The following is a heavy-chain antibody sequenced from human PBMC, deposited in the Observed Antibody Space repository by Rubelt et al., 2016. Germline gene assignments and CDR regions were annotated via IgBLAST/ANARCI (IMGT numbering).Heavy chain of an antibody. V-gene: IGHV3-30*03. J-gene: IGHJ4*02. CDR3: AREITPADLD. D-gene: IGHD2-2*01. Sequence: VQLVESGVGLVQPGGSLRLSCAASGFTFTNYWTHWVRQAPGTGLEWVAVISYDGSNKYYADSVKGRFTIASDNSRNTLYLQMNSRRAEDTAVYYCAREITPADLDWGQRTLVTVSS. CDR2: ISYDGSNK. CDR1: GFTFTNYW.